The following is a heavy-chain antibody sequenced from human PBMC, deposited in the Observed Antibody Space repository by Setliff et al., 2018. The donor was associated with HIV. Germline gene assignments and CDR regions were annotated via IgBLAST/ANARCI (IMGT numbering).Heavy chain of an antibody. CDR2: SRNKANSYST. D-gene: IGHD2-8*01. V-gene: IGHV3-72*01. J-gene: IGHJ4*02. Sequence: GGSLRLSCVASGFIFSDRYMDWVRQAPGKGLEWIGRSRNKANSYSTEYAASVKGRFTISRDASKSSMYLQMNSLKSEDTAVYYCVGLRYYADGAWHGGDYWGQGSLVTVSS. CDR3: VGLRYYADGAWHGGDY. CDR1: GFIFSDRY.